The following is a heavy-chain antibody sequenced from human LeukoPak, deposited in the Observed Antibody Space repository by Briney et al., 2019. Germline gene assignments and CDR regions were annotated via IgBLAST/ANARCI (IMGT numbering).Heavy chain of an antibody. D-gene: IGHD5-24*01. V-gene: IGHV4-61*01. Sequence: PSETLSLTCAVSGYSISSGYYWGWIRQPPGKGLEWIGYIYYSGSTNYNPSLKSRVTISVDTSKNQFSLKLSSVTAADTAVYYCARRDGNDAFDIWGQGTMVTVSS. CDR1: GYSISSGYY. CDR2: IYYSGST. J-gene: IGHJ3*02. CDR3: ARRDGNDAFDI.